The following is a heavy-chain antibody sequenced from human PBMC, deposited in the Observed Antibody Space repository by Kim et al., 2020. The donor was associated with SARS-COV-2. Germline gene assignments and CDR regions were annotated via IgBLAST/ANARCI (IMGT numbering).Heavy chain of an antibody. V-gene: IGHV4-59*01. CDR3: AREGWEAAGNWYFDL. CDR2: IYYSGST. D-gene: IGHD6-13*01. Sequence: SETLSLTCTVSGGSISSYYWSWIRQPPGKGLEWIGYIYYSGSTNYNPSLKSRVTISVDTSKNQFSLKLSSVTAADTAVYYCAREGWEAAGNWYFDLWGRGTLVTVSS. J-gene: IGHJ2*01. CDR1: GGSISSYY.